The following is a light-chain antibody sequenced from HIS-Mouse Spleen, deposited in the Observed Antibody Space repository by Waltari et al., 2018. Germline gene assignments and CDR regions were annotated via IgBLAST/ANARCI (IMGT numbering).Light chain of an antibody. CDR3: SSYAGSNNLGV. Sequence: QSALTQPPSASGSPGQSVTISCTGTSSDVGGYNYVSWYHQHPGKAPKLMIYEVSKRPPGCPARCSGSKSGNTASLTVSGLQAEDEADYYCSSYAGSNNLGVFGGGTQLTVL. V-gene: IGLV2-8*01. CDR1: SSDVGGYNY. CDR2: EVS. J-gene: IGLJ2*01.